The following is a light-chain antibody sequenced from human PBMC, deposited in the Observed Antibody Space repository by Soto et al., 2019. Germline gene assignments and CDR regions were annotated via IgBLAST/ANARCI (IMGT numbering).Light chain of an antibody. Sequence: AIRMTQSPSSFSASTGDRVTITCRASQGISRYLAWYQQKPGKAPKLLIYAASTLHSGIPSRFSGSGSGTDFTLTISCLQSEDFATYYCQQYYSYPFTFGGGTKGEIK. CDR1: QGISRY. CDR3: QQYYSYPFT. CDR2: AAS. J-gene: IGKJ4*01. V-gene: IGKV1-8*01.